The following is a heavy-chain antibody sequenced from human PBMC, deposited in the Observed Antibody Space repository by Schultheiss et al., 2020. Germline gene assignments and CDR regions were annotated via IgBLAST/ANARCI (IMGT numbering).Heavy chain of an antibody. J-gene: IGHJ4*02. CDR3: ARPDSGSLDY. CDR1: GFTFSSYA. D-gene: IGHD1-26*01. CDR2: ITSSGINT. V-gene: IGHV3-23*01. Sequence: GGSLRLSCAASGFTFSSYAMSWVRQAPGKGLEWVSAITSSGINTYYADSVKGRFTISRDDSKNTLYLQMNSLRAEDTAVYYCARPDSGSLDYWGQGTLVTVSS.